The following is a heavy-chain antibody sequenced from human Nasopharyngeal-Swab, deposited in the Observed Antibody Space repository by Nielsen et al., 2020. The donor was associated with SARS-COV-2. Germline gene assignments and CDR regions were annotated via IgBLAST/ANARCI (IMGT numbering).Heavy chain of an antibody. CDR2: IKSKTDGGAT. CDR3: TTAPTYYYGSGANDAFDI. V-gene: IGHV3-15*01. J-gene: IGHJ3*02. CDR1: GFTFSDYY. D-gene: IGHD3-10*01. Sequence: GGSLRLSCAASGFTFSDYYMSWVRQAPGKGLEWVGRIKSKTDGGATDYAAPMKGRFTISRDDSKNTLYLQMNSLKTEDTAVYYCTTAPTYYYGSGANDAFDIWGQGTMVTVSS.